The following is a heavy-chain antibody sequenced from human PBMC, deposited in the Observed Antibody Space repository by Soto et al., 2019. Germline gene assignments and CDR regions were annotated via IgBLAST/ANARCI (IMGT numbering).Heavy chain of an antibody. J-gene: IGHJ4*02. CDR2: IRIKADGGAT. CDR3: TRDRPIDY. CDR1: GFNFADYA. V-gene: IGHV3-49*03. Sequence: GGSLRLSCTTSGFNFADYAVAWFRQAPGKGLEWVGFIRIKADGGATQYAASVRGRFTISRDDSKSIAYLQMSSLKTEDTAVYYCTRDRPIDYWGQGALVTVSS.